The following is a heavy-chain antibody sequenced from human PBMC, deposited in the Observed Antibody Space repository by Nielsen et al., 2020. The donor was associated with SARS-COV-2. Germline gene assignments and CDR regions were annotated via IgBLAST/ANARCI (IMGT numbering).Heavy chain of an antibody. V-gene: IGHV1-2*06. J-gene: IGHJ6*03. CDR2: IHPNSGAT. Sequence: ASVKVSCKASGYTFTGYYIHWVRQAPGQGLEWMGRIHPNSGATNYAQKFQGRVTMTRDTSISTAYMELSRLRSDDTAVYYCATPSRPGYYYYYMDVWGKGTTVTVSS. D-gene: IGHD6-6*01. CDR3: ATPSRPGYYYYYMDV. CDR1: GYTFTGYY.